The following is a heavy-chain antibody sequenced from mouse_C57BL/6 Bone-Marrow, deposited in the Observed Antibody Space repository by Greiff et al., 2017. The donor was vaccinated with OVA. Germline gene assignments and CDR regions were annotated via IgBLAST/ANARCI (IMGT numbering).Heavy chain of an antibody. J-gene: IGHJ2*01. V-gene: IGHV6-6*01. Sequence: EVQLVESGGGLVQPGGSMKLSCAASGFTFSDAWMDWVRQSPEKGLEWVAEIRNKANNHATYYAESVKGRFTISRDDSKSSVYLQMNSLRAEDTGIYYCTRRGDSYYFDYWGQGTTLTVSS. D-gene: IGHD3-3*01. CDR2: IRNKANNHAT. CDR1: GFTFSDAW. CDR3: TRRGDSYYFDY.